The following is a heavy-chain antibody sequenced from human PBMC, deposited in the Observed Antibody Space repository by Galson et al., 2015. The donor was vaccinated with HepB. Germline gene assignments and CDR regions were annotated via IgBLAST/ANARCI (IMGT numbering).Heavy chain of an antibody. J-gene: IGHJ6*02. CDR1: GFSFSSHA. V-gene: IGHV3-23*01. Sequence: SMRLSCPASGFSFSSHAMSWVRQSPGKGLEWVSGISGSGGSTYYADSVKGRFTISRDNSKNALYLQMNSLKAEDTAVYYCAKDINIIWNYYGMDVWGQGTTVTVSS. CDR2: ISGSGGST. D-gene: IGHD3-10*01. CDR3: AKDINIIWNYYGMDV.